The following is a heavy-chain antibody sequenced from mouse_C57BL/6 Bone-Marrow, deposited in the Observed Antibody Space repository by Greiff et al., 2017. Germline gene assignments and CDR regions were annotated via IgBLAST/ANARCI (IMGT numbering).Heavy chain of an antibody. J-gene: IGHJ3*01. Sequence: EVQLQQSGPVLVKPGASVKMSCKASGYTFTDYYMNWVKQSHGKSLEWIGVINPYNGGTSFNQQFKGKATLTVDKSSCTAYIDLNGLTSEDSAVYYCARSHYSNYGAWFAYGGQGALVAVSA. D-gene: IGHD2-5*01. CDR1: GYTFTDYY. CDR2: INPYNGGT. V-gene: IGHV1-19*01. CDR3: ARSHYSNYGAWFAY.